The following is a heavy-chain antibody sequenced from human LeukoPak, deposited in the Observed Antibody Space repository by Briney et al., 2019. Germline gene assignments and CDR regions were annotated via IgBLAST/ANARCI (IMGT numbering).Heavy chain of an antibody. Sequence: SETLSLTCAVYGGSFSGYYWSWIRQPPGKGLEWIGEINHSGSTNYNPSLKSRVTISVDTSKNQFSLKLSSVTAADTAVYYCARALLSYGSGSYRYWGQGTLVTVSS. V-gene: IGHV4-34*01. J-gene: IGHJ4*02. CDR3: ARALLSYGSGSYRY. CDR2: INHSGST. D-gene: IGHD3-10*01. CDR1: GGSFSGYY.